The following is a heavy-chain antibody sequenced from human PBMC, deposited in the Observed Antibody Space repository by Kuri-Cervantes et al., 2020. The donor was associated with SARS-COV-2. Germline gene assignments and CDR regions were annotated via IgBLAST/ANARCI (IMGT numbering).Heavy chain of an antibody. J-gene: IGHJ3*02. CDR2: ISYDGSNK. CDR3: AKCSGYYYGSDAFDI. V-gene: IGHV3-30-3*02. Sequence: GGSLRLSCAASGFTFSSYAMHWVRQAPGKGLEWVAVISYDGSNKYYADSVKGRFTISRDNSKNTLYLQMNSLRAEDTAVYYCAKCSGYYYGSDAFDIWGQGTMVTVSS. CDR1: GFTFSSYA. D-gene: IGHD3-22*01.